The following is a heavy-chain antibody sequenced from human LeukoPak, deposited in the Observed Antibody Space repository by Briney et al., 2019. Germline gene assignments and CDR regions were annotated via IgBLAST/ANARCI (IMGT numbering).Heavy chain of an antibody. V-gene: IGHV1-24*01. CDR2: FDPEDGET. CDR3: ATYSVQYSSSRWGYYYYYMGV. CDR1: GYTLTELS. J-gene: IGHJ6*03. D-gene: IGHD6-6*01. Sequence: ASEKVFCKVSGYTLTELSMHWVRQAPGKGLEWMGGFDPEDGETIYAQKFQGRVTMTEDTSTDTAYMELSSLRSEDTAVYYCATYSVQYSSSRWGYYYYYMGVWGKGTTVTVSS.